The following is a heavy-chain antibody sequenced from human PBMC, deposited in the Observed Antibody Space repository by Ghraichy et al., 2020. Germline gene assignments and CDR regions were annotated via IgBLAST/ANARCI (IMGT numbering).Heavy chain of an antibody. V-gene: IGHV4-31*03. CDR2: IYYSGST. Sequence: SETLSLTCTVSGGSISSGGYYWSWIRQHPGKGLEWIGYIYYSGSTYYNPSLKSRVTISVDTSKNQFSLKLSSVTAADTAVYYCARGSIVVVTASPLFDYWGQGTLVTVSS. J-gene: IGHJ4*02. CDR1: GGSISSGGYY. D-gene: IGHD2-21*02. CDR3: ARGSIVVVTASPLFDY.